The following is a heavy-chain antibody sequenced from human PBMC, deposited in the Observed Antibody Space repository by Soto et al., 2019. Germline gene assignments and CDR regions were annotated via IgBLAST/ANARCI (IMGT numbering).Heavy chain of an antibody. V-gene: IGHV4-59*01. CDR1: GGSISNSY. D-gene: IGHD2-15*01. Sequence: PSETLSLTCTVSGGSISNSYWSWIRQPPGKGLEWIGYMYYSVSPRYNPSLKSRVTISVDRSKNQFSLKLSSVTAADTAVYYCARDLYGYPDNYFDSWGQGILVTVS. CDR3: ARDLYGYPDNYFDS. CDR2: MYYSVSP. J-gene: IGHJ5*01.